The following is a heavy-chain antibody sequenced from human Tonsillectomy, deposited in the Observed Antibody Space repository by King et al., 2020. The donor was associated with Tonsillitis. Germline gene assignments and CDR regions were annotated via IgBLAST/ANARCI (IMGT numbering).Heavy chain of an antibody. D-gene: IGHD1-26*01. CDR3: AEDWGWELLIYEH. V-gene: IGHV3-30*18. CDR2: ISYDGSNK. Sequence: QLVQSGGGVVQPGRSLRLSCAASGFTFSSYGMHWVRQAPGKGLEWVSVISYDGSNKDYADSVKGRFTISRDNSKNTVYLQMNSLRAEDTAVYFCAEDWGWELLIYEHWGQGTLVTVSS. CDR1: GFTFSSYG. J-gene: IGHJ1*01.